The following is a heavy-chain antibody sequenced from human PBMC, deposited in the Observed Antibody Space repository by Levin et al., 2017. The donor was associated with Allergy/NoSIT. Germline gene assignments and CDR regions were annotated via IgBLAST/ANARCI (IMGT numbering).Heavy chain of an antibody. J-gene: IGHJ4*02. CDR3: ARRGDWYFDY. V-gene: IGHV4-39*01. CDR2: IYYSGST. Sequence: ESLKISCTVSGGSISSSSYYWGWIRQPPGKGLEWIGSIYYSGSTYYNPSLKSRVTISVDTSKNQFSLKLSSVTAADTAVYYCARRGDWYFDYWGQGTLVTVSS. CDR1: GGSISSSSYY. D-gene: IGHD2-21*02.